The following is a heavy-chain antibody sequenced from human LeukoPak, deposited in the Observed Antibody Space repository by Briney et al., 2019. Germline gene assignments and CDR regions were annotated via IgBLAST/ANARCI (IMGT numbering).Heavy chain of an antibody. CDR3: ARVWALYSNYAYYFDY. J-gene: IGHJ4*02. D-gene: IGHD4-11*01. CDR2: INHSGST. V-gene: IGHV4-34*01. Sequence: SETLSLTCAVYGGSFSGYYWSWIRQPPGKGLEWIGEINHSGSTNYNPSLKSRVTISVDTSKNQFSLKLSSVTAADTAVYYCARVWALYSNYAYYFDYWGQGTLVTVSS. CDR1: GGSFSGYY.